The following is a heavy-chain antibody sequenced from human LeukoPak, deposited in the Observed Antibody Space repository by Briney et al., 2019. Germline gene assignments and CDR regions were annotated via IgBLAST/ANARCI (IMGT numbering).Heavy chain of an antibody. CDR1: GYSISSGYY. CDR2: IYHSGST. V-gene: IGHV4-38-2*02. CDR3: ARDSSGWVNWFDP. Sequence: SETLSLTCTVSGYSISSGYYWGWIRQPPGKGLEWIGSIYHSGSTYYNPSLRSRVTISVDTSKNQFSLKLNPVTAADAAVYYCARDSSGWVNWFDPWGQGTLVTVSS. J-gene: IGHJ5*02. D-gene: IGHD6-25*01.